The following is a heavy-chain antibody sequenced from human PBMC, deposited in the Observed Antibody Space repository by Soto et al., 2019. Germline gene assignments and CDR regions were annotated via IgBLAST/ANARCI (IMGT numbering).Heavy chain of an antibody. CDR1: GGSISSGDYY. CDR3: VCLEVWFGELSVFGPAYYFDY. D-gene: IGHD3-10*01. J-gene: IGHJ4*02. V-gene: IGHV4-30-4*01. CDR2: IFYSGST. Sequence: SETLSLTCTVSGGSISSGDYYWSWIRQPPGKGQEWIGYIFYSGSTYYNPSLKSRVTISVDTSKNQFSLKLSSVTAAVTAVYYCVCLEVWFGELSVFGPAYYFDYWGQGTLVTVSS.